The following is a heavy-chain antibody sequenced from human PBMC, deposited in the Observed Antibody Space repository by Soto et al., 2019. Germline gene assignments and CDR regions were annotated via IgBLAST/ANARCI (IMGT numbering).Heavy chain of an antibody. Sequence: EVQLVESGGGLVQPGGSLRLSCAASGFPFSNYNMNWVRQAPGKGLEWVSYISSSSTTIYYADSVKGRFTISRDNAKHSLYLQMNSLRAEGTGVYYCARAKQWLAGAFDIWGQGTMVTVSS. CDR2: ISSSSTTI. CDR1: GFPFSNYN. J-gene: IGHJ3*02. V-gene: IGHV3-48*01. CDR3: ARAKQWLAGAFDI. D-gene: IGHD6-19*01.